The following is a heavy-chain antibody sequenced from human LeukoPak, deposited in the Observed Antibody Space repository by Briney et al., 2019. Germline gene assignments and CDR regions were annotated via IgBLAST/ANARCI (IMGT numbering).Heavy chain of an antibody. D-gene: IGHD3-10*01. Sequence: GGSLRLSCAASGFTFSSYWMRWVRQAPGKGLVWVSRINSDGSSTSYADSVKGRFTISRDNAKSTLYLQMNSLRAEDTAVYYCARGKSYGSGSYPPNWFDPWGQGTLVTVSS. CDR3: ARGKSYGSGSYPPNWFDP. J-gene: IGHJ5*02. CDR1: GFTFSSYW. CDR2: INSDGSST. V-gene: IGHV3-74*01.